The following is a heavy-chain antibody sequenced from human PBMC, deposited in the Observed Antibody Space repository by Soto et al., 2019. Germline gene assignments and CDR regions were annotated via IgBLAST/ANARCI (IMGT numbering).Heavy chain of an antibody. CDR1: GYTFTSYY. Sequence: QVQLVQSGAEVKKPGASVKVSCKASGYTFTSYYMHWVRQAPGQGLEWMGIINPSGGSTSYAQKFQGRVTMTRDTSTSTVYMELSSLRSEDTVLYYCARDLEGEITLVRGVIRAPSDYWGQGTLVTVSS. CDR2: INPSGGST. J-gene: IGHJ4*02. D-gene: IGHD3-10*01. CDR3: ARDLEGEITLVRGVIRAPSDY. V-gene: IGHV1-46*01.